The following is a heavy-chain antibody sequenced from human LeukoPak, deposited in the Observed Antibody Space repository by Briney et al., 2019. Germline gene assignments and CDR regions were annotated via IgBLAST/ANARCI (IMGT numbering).Heavy chain of an antibody. V-gene: IGHV3-33*01. CDR3: ARDEVITFRLFDH. Sequence: GMSLRLSCAASRFTLSAHGMHWVRQAPGKGLEWLAVIWYDGNTKYYSDSVKGRFTISRDSSKNTLYLEMNSLRAEDTAVYYCARDEVITFRLFDHWGQGTLVTVSS. CDR2: IWYDGNTK. D-gene: IGHD1-14*01. CDR1: RFTLSAHG. J-gene: IGHJ4*02.